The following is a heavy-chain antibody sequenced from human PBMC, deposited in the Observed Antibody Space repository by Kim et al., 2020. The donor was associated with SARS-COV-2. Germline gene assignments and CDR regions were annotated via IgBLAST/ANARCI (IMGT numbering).Heavy chain of an antibody. CDR3: AREAYDSSGYYQDWYFDL. CDR2: IYYSGST. CDR1: GGSISSGGYY. D-gene: IGHD3-22*01. J-gene: IGHJ2*01. V-gene: IGHV4-31*03. Sequence: SETLSLTCTVSGGSISSGGYYWSWIRQHPGKGLEWIGYIYYSGSTYYNPSLKSRVTISVDTSKNQFSLKLSSVTAADTAVYYCAREAYDSSGYYQDWYFDLWGRGTLVTVSS.